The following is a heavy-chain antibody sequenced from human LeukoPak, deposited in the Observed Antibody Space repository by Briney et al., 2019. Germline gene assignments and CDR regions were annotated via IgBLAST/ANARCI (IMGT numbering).Heavy chain of an antibody. Sequence: GGSLRLSCAASGFTFSGVSMHWIRQAPGRGLEYVSAINGKGDKTFYTDSVRGRFTIFRENSKNTLFLQMGSLRGEDTALYFCARIGMENFYDLWGQGTLVTVSS. V-gene: IGHV3-64*02. J-gene: IGHJ5*02. CDR3: ARIGMENFYDL. D-gene: IGHD2/OR15-2a*01. CDR1: GFTFSGVS. CDR2: INGKGDKT.